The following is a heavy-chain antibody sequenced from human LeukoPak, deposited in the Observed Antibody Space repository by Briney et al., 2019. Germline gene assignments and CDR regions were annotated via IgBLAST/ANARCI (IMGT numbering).Heavy chain of an antibody. V-gene: IGHV1-18*01. CDR2: ISAYNGDT. CDR1: GYTFTSHS. D-gene: IGHD5-12*01. CDR3: ARDPPNSGYDYLYYFDY. J-gene: IGHJ4*02. Sequence: GASVKVSCKASGYTFTSHSISWVRQAPGQGLEWMGWISAYNGDTNYAQKFQGRVTMTRDMSISTAYMELSRLRSDDTAVYYCARDPPNSGYDYLYYFDYWGQGTLVTVSS.